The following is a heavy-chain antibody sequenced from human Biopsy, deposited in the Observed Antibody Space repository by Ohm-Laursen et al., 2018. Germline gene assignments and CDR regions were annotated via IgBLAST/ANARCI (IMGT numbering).Heavy chain of an antibody. J-gene: IGHJ4*02. V-gene: IGHV1-2*02. D-gene: IGHD3-10*01. CDR3: ARDRMTDVFGGPTRTDVFDS. CDR2: INPNSGAT. CDR1: GYTFTDYY. Sequence: ASVKVSCKASGYTFTDYYIHWVRQSPGQGLEWMGWINPNSGATNSAQKFRDRVTLTRDTSISAVYIDLRRLKSDDAAIYYCARDRMTDVFGGPTRTDVFDSWGQGTPVTVSS.